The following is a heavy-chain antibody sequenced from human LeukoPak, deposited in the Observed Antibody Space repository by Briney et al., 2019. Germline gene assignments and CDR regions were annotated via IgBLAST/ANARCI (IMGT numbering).Heavy chain of an antibody. D-gene: IGHD5-24*01. Sequence: PGGSLRLSCAASGFTFSPYAMHWVRQAPDKGLEWVAVISHDGSNKYFADSVKGRFTISRDNSKHTLYLQMNSLGPEDTAVYYCARDYNSIHAFDIWGQGTMVTVS. CDR1: GFTFSPYA. CDR2: ISHDGSNK. V-gene: IGHV3-30-3*01. CDR3: ARDYNSIHAFDI. J-gene: IGHJ3*02.